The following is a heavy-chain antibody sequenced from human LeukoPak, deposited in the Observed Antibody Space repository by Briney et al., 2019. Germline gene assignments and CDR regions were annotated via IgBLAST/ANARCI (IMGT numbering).Heavy chain of an antibody. CDR2: IIPILGIA. J-gene: IGHJ4*02. CDR3: ARSVSATGTNY. CDR1: GGTFSSYA. D-gene: IGHD1-1*01. V-gene: IGHV1-69*04. Sequence: SVKVSCKASGGTFSSYAISWVRQAPGQGLEWMGRIIPILGIANYVQKFQGRVTITADKSTSTAYMELSSLRSEDTAVYYCARSVSATGTNYWGQGTLVTVSS.